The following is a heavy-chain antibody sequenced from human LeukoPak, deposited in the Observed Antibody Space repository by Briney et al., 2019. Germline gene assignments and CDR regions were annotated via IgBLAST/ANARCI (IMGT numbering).Heavy chain of an antibody. D-gene: IGHD3-3*01. V-gene: IGHV3-48*03. J-gene: IGHJ6*03. CDR2: ISSSGSTI. Sequence: GGSLKLSGAAPGFTFSSFEMNWFGQAPGKGLEWVSYISSSGSTIYYADSVKGRFTISRDNAKNSLYLQMNSLRAEDTAVYYCARDLEYYYYMDVWGKGTMVTVSS. CDR1: GFTFSSFE. CDR3: ARDLEYYYYMDV.